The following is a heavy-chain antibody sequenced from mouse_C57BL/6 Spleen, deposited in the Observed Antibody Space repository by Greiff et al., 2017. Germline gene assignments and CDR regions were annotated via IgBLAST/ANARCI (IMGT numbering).Heavy chain of an antibody. CDR2: IYPGSGNT. V-gene: IGHV1-66*01. Sequence: VQLQQSGPELVKPGASVKISCKASGYSFTSYYIHWVKQRPGQGLEWIGWIYPGSGNTKYNEKFKGKATLTADTSSSTAYMQLSSLTSEDSAVYYCARVSTRGGGYAMDYWGQGTSVTVSS. J-gene: IGHJ4*01. D-gene: IGHD5-1*01. CDR1: GYSFTSYY. CDR3: ARVSTRGGGYAMDY.